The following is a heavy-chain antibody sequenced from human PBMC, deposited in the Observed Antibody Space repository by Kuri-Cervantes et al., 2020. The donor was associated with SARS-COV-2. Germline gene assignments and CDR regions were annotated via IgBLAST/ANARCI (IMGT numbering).Heavy chain of an antibody. D-gene: IGHD2-2*01. V-gene: IGHV1-3*01. J-gene: IGHJ6*02. CDR2: INAGNGNT. Sequence: ASVKVSCKASGYTFTSYAMHWVRQAPGQRLEWMGWINAGNGNTKYSQKFQGRVTITRDTSASTAYMELSSLRSEDTAVYYCARVAGYCSGTSCVGMDVWGQGTTVTVSS. CDR3: ARVAGYCSGTSCVGMDV. CDR1: GYTFTSYA.